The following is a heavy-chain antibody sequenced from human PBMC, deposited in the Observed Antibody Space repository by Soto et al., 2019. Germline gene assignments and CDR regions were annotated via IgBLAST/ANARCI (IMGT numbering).Heavy chain of an antibody. CDR1: GGCISGDY. V-gene: IGHV4-59*08. CDR3: ARLAASYQYPDP. J-gene: IGHJ5*02. CDR2: IYCSGST. Sequence: WETLSLTCAVSGGCISGDYLSWIRQPPGKGLEWIGNIYCSGSTNYNPSLKSRVTISIETSKSKFSLRLTSVTAADTAVYYCARLAASYQYPDPWGHGTLVTVSS. D-gene: IGHD2-2*01.